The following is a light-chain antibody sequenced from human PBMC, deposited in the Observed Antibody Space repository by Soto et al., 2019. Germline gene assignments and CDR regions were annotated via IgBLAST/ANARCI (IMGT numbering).Light chain of an antibody. CDR2: NND. V-gene: IGLV1-44*01. CDR3: ATWDDSLNGWV. CDR1: TSNIGSNT. Sequence: QSVLTQPPSASGTPGQRVTISCSGSTSNIGSNTVSWYQLLPGTAPKLLIYNNDQRPSGVPDRFSGSKSGTSASLAISGLQSDDETDYYCATWDDSLNGWVFGGATKLTVL. J-gene: IGLJ3*02.